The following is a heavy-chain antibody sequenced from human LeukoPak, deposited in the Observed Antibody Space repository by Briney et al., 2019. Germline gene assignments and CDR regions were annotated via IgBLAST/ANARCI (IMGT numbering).Heavy chain of an antibody. CDR2: ISSSSSYI. D-gene: IGHD6-13*01. V-gene: IGHV3-21*01. CDR1: GFTFSSYA. CDR3: ASRMAAAGGGLSRTFDY. J-gene: IGHJ4*02. Sequence: GGSLRLSCAASGFTFSSYAMNWVRQAPGKGLEWVSSISSSSSYIYYADSVKGRFTISRDNAKNSLYLQMNSLRAEDTAVYYCASRMAAAGGGLSRTFDYWGQGTLVTVSS.